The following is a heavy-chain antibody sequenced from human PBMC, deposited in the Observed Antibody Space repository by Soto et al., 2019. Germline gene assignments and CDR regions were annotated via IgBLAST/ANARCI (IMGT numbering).Heavy chain of an antibody. CDR2: INAGNGNT. CDR1: GYTFTSYA. J-gene: IGHJ3*02. CDR3: ARDETYYYDSSGYPLAAFDI. Sequence: ASVKVSCTASGYTFTSYAMHWVRQAPGQRLEWMGWINAGNGNTKYSQKFQGRVTITRDTSASTAYMELSSLRSEDTAVYYCARDETYYYDSSGYPLAAFDIWGQGTMVTVSS. D-gene: IGHD3-22*01. V-gene: IGHV1-3*01.